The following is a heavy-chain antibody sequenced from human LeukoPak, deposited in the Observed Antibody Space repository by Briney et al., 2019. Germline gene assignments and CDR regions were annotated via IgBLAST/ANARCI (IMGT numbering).Heavy chain of an antibody. CDR3: AKDLYPTGSIAAAGTDY. CDR2: ISGSGGST. V-gene: IGHV3-23*01. J-gene: IGHJ4*02. CDR1: GFTFSSYA. D-gene: IGHD6-13*01. Sequence: GGSLRLSCAASGFTFSSYAMSWVRQAPGKGLEWVSAISGSGGSTYYADSVKGRFTISRDNSKNTLYLQMNSLRAEDTAVYYCAKDLYPTGSIAAAGTDYWGQGTLVTVSS.